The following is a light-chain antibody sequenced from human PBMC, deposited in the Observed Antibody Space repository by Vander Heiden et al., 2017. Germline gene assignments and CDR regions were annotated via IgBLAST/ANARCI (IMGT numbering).Light chain of an antibody. J-gene: IGKJ2*01. V-gene: IGKV1-17*01. Sequence: DIHMSQPPSSLSASLRDRDSITCRASQGIRNDLSWYQHNPGKAPKRLIFGASSLHSGVPSRFSGSGSGTEFTLTISSLQPEDFATYYCLQHNSSPLTFGQGTKLEIK. CDR3: LQHNSSPLT. CDR1: QGIRND. CDR2: GAS.